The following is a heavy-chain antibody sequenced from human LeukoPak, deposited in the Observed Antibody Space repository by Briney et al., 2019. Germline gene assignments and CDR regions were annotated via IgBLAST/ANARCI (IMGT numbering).Heavy chain of an antibody. CDR3: ARHPPYGSFSGGDWFDP. D-gene: IGHD3-10*01. CDR2: IYYIGST. CDR1: GGSLSSSSYY. J-gene: IGHJ5*02. V-gene: IGHV4-39*01. Sequence: PSETLSLTCTVSGGSLSSSSYYGGWVRQPPGTGLEWLGSIYYIGSTYYNPALKSRVTISVDRSKNQFSLKLSSVTAADTAVYYCARHPPYGSFSGGDWFDPWGQGTLVTVSS.